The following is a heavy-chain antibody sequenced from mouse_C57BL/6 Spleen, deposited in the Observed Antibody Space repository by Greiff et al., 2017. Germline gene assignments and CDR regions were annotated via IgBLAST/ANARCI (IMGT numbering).Heavy chain of an antibody. J-gene: IGHJ3*01. V-gene: IGHV1-26*01. CDR1: GYTFTDYY. CDR3: AGLLSWFAY. Sequence: EVQLQQSGPELVKPGASVKISCKASGYTFTDYYMNWVKQSHGKSLEWIGDINPNNGGTSYNQKFKGKATLTVDKSSSTAYMELRSLPSEDSAVCYCAGLLSWFAYWGQGTLVTVSA. D-gene: IGHD2-12*01. CDR2: INPNNGGT.